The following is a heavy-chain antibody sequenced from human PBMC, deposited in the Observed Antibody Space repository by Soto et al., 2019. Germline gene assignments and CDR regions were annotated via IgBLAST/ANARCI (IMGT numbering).Heavy chain of an antibody. CDR3: ARARAQASSSWLPYDAFDI. D-gene: IGHD6-13*01. V-gene: IGHV5-51*01. Sequence: GESLKISCKGSGYSFTSYWIGWVRQMPGKGLEWMGIIYPGDSDTRYRPSFQGQVTISADKSISTAYLQWSSLKASDTAMYYCARARAQASSSWLPYDAFDIWGQGTMVTVSS. CDR1: GYSFTSYW. CDR2: IYPGDSDT. J-gene: IGHJ3*02.